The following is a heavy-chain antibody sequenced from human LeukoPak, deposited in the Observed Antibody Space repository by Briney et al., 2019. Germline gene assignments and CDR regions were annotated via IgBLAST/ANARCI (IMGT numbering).Heavy chain of an antibody. Sequence: GGSLRLSRAASGFTFSSYGMSWVRQAPGKGLEWVSAISGSGGSTYYADSVKGRFTISRDNSKNTLYLQMNSLRAEDTAVYYCAKILHYYGSGMADYWGQGTLVTVSS. CDR1: GFTFSSYG. D-gene: IGHD3-10*01. CDR3: AKILHYYGSGMADY. V-gene: IGHV3-23*01. CDR2: ISGSGGST. J-gene: IGHJ4*02.